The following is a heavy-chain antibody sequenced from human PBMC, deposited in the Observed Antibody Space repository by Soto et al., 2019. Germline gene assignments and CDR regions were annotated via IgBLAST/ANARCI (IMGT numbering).Heavy chain of an antibody. CDR1: GYIFLTYG. CDR2: ISPYTGKT. D-gene: IGHD3-10*01. J-gene: IGHJ4*02. V-gene: IGHV1-18*04. CDR3: VRDLDGSGSYYTDY. Sequence: VASVKVSCKASGYIFLTYGHSWVRQAPGQGLEWMGRISPYTGKTNYAQKFQGRLTMTTDTSTSTVYMELRSLRSDDTAVYYCVRDLDGSGSYYTDYWGRGTLVTVSS.